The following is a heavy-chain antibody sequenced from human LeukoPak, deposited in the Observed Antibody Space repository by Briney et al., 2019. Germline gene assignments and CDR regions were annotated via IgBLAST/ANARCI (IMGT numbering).Heavy chain of an antibody. CDR1: GASISGSGNY. CDR2: IYYTGST. CDR3: ARDANWNYDY. J-gene: IGHJ4*02. D-gene: IGHD1-7*01. Sequence: WEPLSLPCAVSGASISGSGNYLGGIRKPPGKGLEWIRNIYYTGSTYYNASLKSRVTISVDTSKNQFSLKLSSVTAADTAVYYCARDANWNYDYWGQGTLVTVSS. V-gene: IGHV4-39*07.